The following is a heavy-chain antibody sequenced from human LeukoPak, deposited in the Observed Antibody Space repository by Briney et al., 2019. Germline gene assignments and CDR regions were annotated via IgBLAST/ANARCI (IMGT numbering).Heavy chain of an antibody. Sequence: PSETLSLTCTVSGYSISSDYYWGWIRQPPGKGLEWIGSIYHSGSTYYNPSLKSRVTISVDTSKNQFSLKLSSVTAADTAVYYCARRGYSGYRGVYFDYWGQGTLVTVSS. D-gene: IGHD5-12*01. V-gene: IGHV4-38-2*02. CDR1: GYSISSDYY. CDR2: IYHSGST. CDR3: ARRGYSGYRGVYFDY. J-gene: IGHJ4*02.